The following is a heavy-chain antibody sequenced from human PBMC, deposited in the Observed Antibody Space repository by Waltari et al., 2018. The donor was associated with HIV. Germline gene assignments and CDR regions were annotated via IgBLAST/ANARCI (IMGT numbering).Heavy chain of an antibody. Sequence: QLQLQESGPGLVKPSETLSLTCPVSGGSTSSSSYYWGWSRQPPGKGLEWIGSIYYSGSTYYNPSLKSRVTISVDTSKNQFSLKLSSVTAADTAVYYCARVKWLAGTNWFDPWGQGTLVTVSS. J-gene: IGHJ5*02. CDR3: ARVKWLAGTNWFDP. CDR2: IYYSGST. V-gene: IGHV4-39*07. CDR1: GGSTSSSSYY. D-gene: IGHD6-19*01.